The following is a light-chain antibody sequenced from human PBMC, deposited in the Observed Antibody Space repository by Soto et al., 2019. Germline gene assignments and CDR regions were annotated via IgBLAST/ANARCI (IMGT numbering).Light chain of an antibody. CDR2: AAS. J-gene: IGKJ4*01. Sequence: IQMTQSPSSVSASVGDRGPITCRASQNIFSWLAWYQHKPGKAPNLLISAASTLQSGVPSRFSGSGSGTDFTLTISSLQPEDVATYYCQQASTYPLTFGGGTKVDIK. CDR1: QNIFSW. V-gene: IGKV1-12*01. CDR3: QQASTYPLT.